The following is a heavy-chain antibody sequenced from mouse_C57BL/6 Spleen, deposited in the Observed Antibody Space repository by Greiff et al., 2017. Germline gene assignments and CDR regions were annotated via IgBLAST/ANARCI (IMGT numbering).Heavy chain of an antibody. Sequence: VQLQQPGAELVRPGSSVKLSCKASGYTFTSYWMHWVKQRPIQGLEWIGNIDPSDSETHYNQKFKDKATLTVDKSSSTAYMQLSSLTSEDSAVYYCARENYGNFGGFAYWGQGTLVTVSA. CDR2: IDPSDSET. CDR1: GYTFTSYW. V-gene: IGHV1-52*01. CDR3: ARENYGNFGGFAY. J-gene: IGHJ3*01. D-gene: IGHD2-1*01.